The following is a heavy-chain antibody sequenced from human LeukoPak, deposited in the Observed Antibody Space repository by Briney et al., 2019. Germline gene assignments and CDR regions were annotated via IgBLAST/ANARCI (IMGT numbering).Heavy chain of an antibody. V-gene: IGHV3-48*01. CDR1: GFTFSSYS. Sequence: GGSLRLSCAASGFTFSSYSMNWVRQAPGKGLEWVSHITASGTAMFYADSVKGRFTISRDNAKNSLYLQMNSLRAENTAVYYCARDRVAAAGTNWFDPWGQGTLVTVSS. D-gene: IGHD6-13*01. CDR3: ARDRVAAAGTNWFDP. CDR2: ITASGTAM. J-gene: IGHJ5*02.